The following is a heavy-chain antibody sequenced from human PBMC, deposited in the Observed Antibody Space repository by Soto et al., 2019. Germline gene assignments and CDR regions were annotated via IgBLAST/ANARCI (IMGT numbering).Heavy chain of an antibody. D-gene: IGHD3-3*01. CDR1: GFTFSTYG. Sequence: QEQLVESGGVVVQPGGSLRLSCTASGFTFSTYGMQWVRQAPGKGLEWVAVIWYDGGNKYYADSVKGRFIISRDNSKNTLYLQMNGLGAEDTVLYYCARRSEPSGFWSRYTSDYGLDVWGQGTTVTVSS. V-gene: IGHV3-33*01. CDR2: IWYDGGNK. CDR3: ARRSEPSGFWSRYTSDYGLDV. J-gene: IGHJ6*02.